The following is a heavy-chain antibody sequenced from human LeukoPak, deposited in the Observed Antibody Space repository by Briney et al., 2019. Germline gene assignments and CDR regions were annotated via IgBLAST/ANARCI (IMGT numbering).Heavy chain of an antibody. CDR3: ASSRDGYNPFDY. J-gene: IGHJ4*02. Sequence: ASVTVSSKASVGTFSSYAISWVRQAPGQGLEWMGGIIPIFGTANYAQKFQGRVTITTDESTSTAYMELSSLRSEDTAVYYCASSRDGYNPFDYWGQGTLVTVSS. V-gene: IGHV1-69*05. D-gene: IGHD5-24*01. CDR2: IIPIFGTA. CDR1: VGTFSSYA.